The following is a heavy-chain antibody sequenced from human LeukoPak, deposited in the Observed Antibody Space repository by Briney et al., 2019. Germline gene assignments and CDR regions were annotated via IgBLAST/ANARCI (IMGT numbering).Heavy chain of an antibody. V-gene: IGHV3-9*01. J-gene: IGHJ3*02. CDR3: AKDIQGHRLLWFGDRDAFDI. Sequence: GGSLRLSCAASGFTFDDYAMHWVRQAPGKGLEWVSGISWNSGSIGYADSVKGRFTISRDNAKNSLYLQMNSLRAEDTALYYCAKDIQGHRLLWFGDRDAFDIWGQGTMVTVSS. CDR2: ISWNSGSI. D-gene: IGHD3-10*01. CDR1: GFTFDDYA.